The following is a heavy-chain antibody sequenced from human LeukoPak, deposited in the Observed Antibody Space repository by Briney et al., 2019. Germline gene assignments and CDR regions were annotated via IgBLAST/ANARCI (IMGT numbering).Heavy chain of an antibody. D-gene: IGHD6-13*01. J-gene: IGHJ4*02. CDR2: IRYDGSNK. Sequence: GGSLRLSCAASGFTFSSYGMHWVRQAPGKGLEWVAFIRYDGSNKYYADSVKGRFTISRDNSKNTLYLQMNSLKTEDTAVYYCTTVGSSWSQPPLRYWGQGTLVTVSS. CDR1: GFTFSSYG. CDR3: TTVGSSWSQPPLRY. V-gene: IGHV3-30*02.